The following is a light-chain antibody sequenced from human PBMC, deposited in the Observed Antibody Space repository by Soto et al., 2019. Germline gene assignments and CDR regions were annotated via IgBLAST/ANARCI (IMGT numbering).Light chain of an antibody. V-gene: IGLV1-40*01. CDR3: SSYTSYNTWV. J-gene: IGLJ3*02. Sequence: QAVVTQPPSVSGAPGQRVTISCTGSTSNIGAGYDVHWYQQLPGAAPTLLISSHNNRPSGVPDRFFGSKSGTSASLTIIGLQAEDEADYYCSSYTSYNTWVFGGGTKLTVL. CDR2: SHN. CDR1: TSNIGAGYD.